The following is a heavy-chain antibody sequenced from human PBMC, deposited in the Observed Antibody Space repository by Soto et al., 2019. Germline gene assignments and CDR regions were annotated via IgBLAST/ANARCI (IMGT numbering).Heavy chain of an antibody. D-gene: IGHD2-2*01. CDR2: IRSKAYGETT. V-gene: IGHV3-49*03. Sequence: GGSLRLSCTCFGFTFGDYAISWSRQAPGKGLEWVGVIRSKAYGETTGYGASVKGRFTILRDDSKSIAYLQLNSLQSEDTGVYYCTRYTYTSRYSYFGMDVWGHGTAVTVSS. CDR1: GFTFGDYA. CDR3: TRYTYTSRYSYFGMDV. J-gene: IGHJ6*02.